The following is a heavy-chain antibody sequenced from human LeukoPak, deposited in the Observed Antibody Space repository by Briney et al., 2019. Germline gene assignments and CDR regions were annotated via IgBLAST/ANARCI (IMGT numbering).Heavy chain of an antibody. D-gene: IGHD3-22*01. CDR3: AKGGAYYDSSGYYSTSGY. CDR1: GGSFSGYY. Sequence: SETLSLTCAVYGGSFSGYYWSWIRQPPGKGLEWIGEINHSGSTNYNPSLKSRVTISVDTSKNQFSLKLSSVTAADTAVYYCAKGGAYYDSSGYYSTSGYWGQGTLVTVSS. J-gene: IGHJ4*02. CDR2: INHSGST. V-gene: IGHV4-34*01.